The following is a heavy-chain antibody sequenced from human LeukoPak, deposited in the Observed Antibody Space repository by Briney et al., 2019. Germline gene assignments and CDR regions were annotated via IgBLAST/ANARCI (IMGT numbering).Heavy chain of an antibody. D-gene: IGHD3-22*01. CDR2: ISGSGAYT. V-gene: IGHV3-23*01. J-gene: IGHJ3*02. Sequence: GGCLRLACAASGLTFSSYAIASVRQAGGEGLGWDSAISGSGAYTQSADSVKGRFTISRDNSKNTLYLQMNSMRAEDTAVYYCAKDSSLYYYDSSGYYPDAFDIWGQGTMVTVSS. CDR3: AKDSSLYYYDSSGYYPDAFDI. CDR1: GLTFSSYA.